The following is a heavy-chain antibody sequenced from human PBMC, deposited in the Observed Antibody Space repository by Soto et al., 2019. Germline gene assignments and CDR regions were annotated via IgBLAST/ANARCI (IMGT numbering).Heavy chain of an antibody. J-gene: IGHJ4*02. D-gene: IGHD1-7*01. V-gene: IGHV4-4*02. CDR1: GGSFTSNNW. Sequence: QVQLQESGPGLVKPSGTLSLTCAVSGGSFTSNNWWTWVRQPPGQGLEWIGEIYGTGSTNYNPSLKSRVTISLDKSENQFSLKMTSLTAADTAVYYCAGRDPGTSVDYWGQGTLVTVSS. CDR2: IYGTGST. CDR3: AGRDPGTSVDY.